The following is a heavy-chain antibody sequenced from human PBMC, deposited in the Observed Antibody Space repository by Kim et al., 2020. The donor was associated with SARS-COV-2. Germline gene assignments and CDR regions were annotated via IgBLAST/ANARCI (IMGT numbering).Heavy chain of an antibody. Sequence: GGSLRLSCTASGFTFSDHTLHWFRQSPGKGLEWVGFIRSNVLGGTAEYAASVKGRFSLSRDDSKGIVYLQMNSRKMEDTATYYCTRSDIFLWFGESVDV. CDR1: GFTFSDHT. CDR3: TRSDIFLWFGESVDV. V-gene: IGHV3-49*03. J-gene: IGHJ6*01. CDR2: IRSNVLGGTA. D-gene: IGHD3-10*01.